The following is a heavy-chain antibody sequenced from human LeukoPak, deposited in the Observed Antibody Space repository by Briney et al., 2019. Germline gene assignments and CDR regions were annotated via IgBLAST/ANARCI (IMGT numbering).Heavy chain of an antibody. J-gene: IGHJ5*02. Sequence: PAGGSLRLSCAASGFTFSSYAMSWVRQAPGKGLEWVANIKQDGSENYYVDSVKGRFTISRDNSKNSLYLQMNSLRAEDTAVYYCARDKIHGDSWFDTWGQGTLVTVSS. D-gene: IGHD4-17*01. V-gene: IGHV3-7*01. CDR3: ARDKIHGDSWFDT. CDR2: IKQDGSEN. CDR1: GFTFSSYA.